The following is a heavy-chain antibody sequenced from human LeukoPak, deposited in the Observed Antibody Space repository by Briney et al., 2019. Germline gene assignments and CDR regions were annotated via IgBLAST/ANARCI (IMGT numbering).Heavy chain of an antibody. D-gene: IGHD3-9*01. V-gene: IGHV3-21*01. Sequence: GGSLRLSCAASGFTFSSYNMNWVRQAPGKGLEWVSSITSGSSYIYYADSVKGRFTISRDNAKNSLYLQMNSLRAEDTAVYYCARDLEGDILTWGQGTLVTVSS. CDR3: ARDLEGDILT. CDR2: ITSGSSYI. J-gene: IGHJ5*02. CDR1: GFTFSSYN.